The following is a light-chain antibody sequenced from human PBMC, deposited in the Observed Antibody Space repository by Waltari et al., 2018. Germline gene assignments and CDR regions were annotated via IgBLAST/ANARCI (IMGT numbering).Light chain of an antibody. V-gene: IGLV2-23*02. CDR2: EVN. J-gene: IGLJ1*01. CDR3: CSYAGRGTYV. Sequence: QSALPQPASVSGTPGQSITISCTGTTSDVGNYDLVSWYQQHPGKAPKLLICEVNRRPSGVSSRFSGSKSGKPDSLTISGRQAEDEADYYCCSYAGRGTYVFGSGTKVTVL. CDR1: TSDVGNYDL.